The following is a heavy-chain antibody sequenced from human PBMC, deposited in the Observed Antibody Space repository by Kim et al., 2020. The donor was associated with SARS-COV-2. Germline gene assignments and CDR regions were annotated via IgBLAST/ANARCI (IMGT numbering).Heavy chain of an antibody. CDR2: IWFDGSNK. D-gene: IGHD2-2*02. J-gene: IGHJ6*03. V-gene: IGHV3-33*01. CDR1: GFTFSDHV. Sequence: GGSLRLSCAASGFTFSDHVMHWVRQAPGKGLEWVALIWFDGSNKYYVDSVKGRFTISRDNSKNTLSLQMNSLRGDDTAVYYCARAAAILGYYYNYMDVWGKGTTVTVSS. CDR3: ARAAAILGYYYNYMDV.